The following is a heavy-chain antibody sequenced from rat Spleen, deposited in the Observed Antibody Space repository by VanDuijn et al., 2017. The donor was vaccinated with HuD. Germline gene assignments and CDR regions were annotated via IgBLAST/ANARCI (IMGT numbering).Heavy chain of an antibody. V-gene: IGHV5-58*01. J-gene: IGHJ2*01. D-gene: IGHD1-11*01. CDR1: GFTFSSYW. Sequence: EVQLVESGGGLVQPGKSLKLSCVASGFTFSSYWIYWIRQAPGEGLEWVSSISPDGGSTYYPDSVKGRFTISRDNAENTVYRQMHSLRSEDTATYYCATEGMLGFFDFWGQGVMVTVSS. CDR3: ATEGMLGFFDF. CDR2: ISPDGGST.